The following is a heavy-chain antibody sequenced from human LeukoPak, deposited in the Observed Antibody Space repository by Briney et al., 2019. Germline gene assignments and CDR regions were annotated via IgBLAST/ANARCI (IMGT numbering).Heavy chain of an antibody. CDR1: GFTFSTYA. CDR3: VKASSSSPQYNWFDA. CDR2: VSGTGGRT. V-gene: IGHV3-23*01. Sequence: GGSLRLSCAASGFTFSTYAMSWVRQAPGKGLEWVSVVSGTGGRTYYADSVKGRFTISRDNSKNTLYLQMNSLRAEDTALYYCVKASSSSPQYNWFDAWGQGILVTVSS. J-gene: IGHJ5*02. D-gene: IGHD6-6*01.